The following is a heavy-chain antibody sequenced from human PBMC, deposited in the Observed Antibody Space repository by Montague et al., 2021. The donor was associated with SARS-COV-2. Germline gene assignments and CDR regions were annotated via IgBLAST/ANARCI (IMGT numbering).Heavy chain of an antibody. J-gene: IGHJ6*02. Sequence: SETLSLTCAVYGGSFSRYSYNWVRQAPGKGLEWIGEITNSGSVNYQPSLNNRVTISVDPSKSQFSLKLTSVTVADTAIYFCARQKLSPHKPIRKEFYYYGLDVWGQGTTVTVS. CDR1: GGSFSRYS. CDR2: ITNSGSV. CDR3: ARQKLSPHKPIRKEFYYYGLDV. V-gene: IGHV4-34*01.